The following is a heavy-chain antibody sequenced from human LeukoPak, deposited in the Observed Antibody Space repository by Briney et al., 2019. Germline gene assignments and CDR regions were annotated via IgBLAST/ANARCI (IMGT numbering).Heavy chain of an antibody. J-gene: IGHJ4*02. D-gene: IGHD4-17*01. V-gene: IGHV3-7*01. CDR1: GFTFSSYW. CDR3: ASSAFYGDSDY. CDR2: IKQDGSEK. Sequence: PGGSLRLSCEASGFTFSSYWMSWVRQAPGKGLEWVANIKQDGSEKYYVDSVKGRFTISRDNAKNSLYLQMNSLRAEDTAVYYCASSAFYGDSDYWGQGTLVTVSS.